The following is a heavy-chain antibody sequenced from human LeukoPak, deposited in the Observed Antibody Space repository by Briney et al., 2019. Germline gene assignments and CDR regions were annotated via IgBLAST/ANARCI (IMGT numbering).Heavy chain of an antibody. J-gene: IGHJ6*02. CDR3: ARPYDSRGYTYGMGV. CDR1: GGTFSSYA. Sequence: SVTVSCKASGGTFSSYAISWVRQAPGQGLEWMGGIIPIFGTANYAQKFQGRVTITADESTSTAYMELSSLRSEDTAVYYCARPYDSRGYTYGMGVWGQGTTVTVSS. CDR2: IIPIFGTA. V-gene: IGHV1-69*13. D-gene: IGHD3-22*01.